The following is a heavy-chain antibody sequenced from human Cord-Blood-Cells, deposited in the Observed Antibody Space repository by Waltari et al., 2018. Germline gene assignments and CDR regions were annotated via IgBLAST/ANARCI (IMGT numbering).Heavy chain of an antibody. V-gene: IGHV1-69*12. CDR3: ARVYCSSTSCPYYYYGMDV. D-gene: IGHD2-2*01. J-gene: IGHJ6*02. Sequence: QVQLVQSGAEVKKPGSSVKVSCKASGGTFSRYAISWVRQAPGHGLEWMGGIIPIFGTANYAQKFQGRVTITADESTSTAYMELSSLRSEDTAVYYCARVYCSSTSCPYYYYGMDVWGQGTTVTVSS. CDR1: GGTFSRYA. CDR2: IIPIFGTA.